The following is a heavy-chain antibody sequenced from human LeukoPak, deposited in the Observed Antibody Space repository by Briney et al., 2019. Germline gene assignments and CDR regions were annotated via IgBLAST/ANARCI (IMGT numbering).Heavy chain of an antibody. V-gene: IGHV3-20*04. J-gene: IGHJ3*02. CDR1: GFTFSDYN. Sequence: TGGSLRLSCAASGFTFSDYNMRWIRQAPGKGLEWVSGINWNGGSTGYADSVKGRFTISRDNAKNSLYLQMNSLRAEDTALYYCARDREEENAFDIWGQGTMVTVSS. D-gene: IGHD3-10*01. CDR3: ARDREEENAFDI. CDR2: INWNGGST.